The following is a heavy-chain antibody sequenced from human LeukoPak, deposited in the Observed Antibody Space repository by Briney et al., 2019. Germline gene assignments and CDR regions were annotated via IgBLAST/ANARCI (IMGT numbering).Heavy chain of an antibody. CDR3: AQDKGIAAAGEAFDI. V-gene: IGHV3-33*06. J-gene: IGHJ3*02. CDR1: GFTFSSYG. Sequence: GGSLRLSCAASGFTFSSYGMHWVRQAPGKGLEWVAVIWYDGSNKYYADSAKGRLTISRDNSKNTLYLQMNSLRAEDTAVYYCAQDKGIAAAGEAFDIWGQGTMVTVSS. D-gene: IGHD6-13*01. CDR2: IWYDGSNK.